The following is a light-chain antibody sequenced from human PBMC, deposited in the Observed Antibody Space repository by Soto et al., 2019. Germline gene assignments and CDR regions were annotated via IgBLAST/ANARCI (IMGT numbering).Light chain of an antibody. J-gene: IGKJ1*01. Sequence: DIPMTQSPSSLSASVGDRVTITCRASQGISNYLAWYQQKPGKVPKLLIYAASTVQSGVPSRFSGSGSGTDFTLTISSLQPEEVATYCCQKYNSAPRTFGQGNKVEIK. V-gene: IGKV1-27*01. CDR1: QGISNY. CDR2: AAS. CDR3: QKYNSAPRT.